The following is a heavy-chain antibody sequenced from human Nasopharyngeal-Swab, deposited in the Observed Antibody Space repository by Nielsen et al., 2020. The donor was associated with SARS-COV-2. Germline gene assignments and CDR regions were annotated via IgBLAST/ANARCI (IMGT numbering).Heavy chain of an antibody. CDR2: VYSGGSGI. V-gene: IGHV3-23*03. CDR3: AKGFGPYVTAADY. Sequence: GESLKISCAASGFIFGSYAMSWVRQAPGKGLEWVSRVYSGGSGIRYADSGRGRFTISSDDSKNTVYLQMNGLRAEDTALYYCAKGFGPYVTAADYWGQGTLVTVSS. CDR1: GFIFGSYA. J-gene: IGHJ4*02. D-gene: IGHD2-21*02.